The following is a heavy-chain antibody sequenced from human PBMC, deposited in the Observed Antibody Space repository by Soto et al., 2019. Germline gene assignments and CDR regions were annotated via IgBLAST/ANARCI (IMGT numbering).Heavy chain of an antibody. J-gene: IGHJ4*02. CDR2: IYYSGNT. CDR1: GGSINNYY. V-gene: IGHV4-59*01. CDR3: ARDGRGYSGYSYDY. D-gene: IGHD5-12*01. Sequence: PSETLSLTCTVSGGSINNYYWGWIRQPPGKGLEWIGYIYYSGNTNYNPSLKGRVTISIDTSKNQFSRKLSSVTAADTAVYYCARDGRGYSGYSYDYWGQGTLVTVSS.